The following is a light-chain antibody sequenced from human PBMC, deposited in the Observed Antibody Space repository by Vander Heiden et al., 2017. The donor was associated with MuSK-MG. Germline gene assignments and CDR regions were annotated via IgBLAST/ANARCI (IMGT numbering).Light chain of an antibody. Sequence: DIQLTPSPSSLSASVGDRVTITCRASQSISSYLNWYQQKPGKAPRLLIYAAATLQSGVPSRFSGSGSGTDFTLTMSSLQPEDFATYHCQQTYRAPPTFGQGTKVEIK. J-gene: IGKJ1*01. CDR2: AAA. V-gene: IGKV1-39*01. CDR3: QQTYRAPPT. CDR1: QSISSY.